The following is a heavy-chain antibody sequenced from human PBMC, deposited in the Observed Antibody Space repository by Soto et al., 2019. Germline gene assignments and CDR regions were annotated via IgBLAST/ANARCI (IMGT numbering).Heavy chain of an antibody. CDR3: ARDQGGFPRHYCSSTSCTPNLRFDP. V-gene: IGHV1-69*10. D-gene: IGHD2-2*01. CDR2: IIPILGIA. CDR1: GGTFSSYA. J-gene: IGHJ5*02. Sequence: GASVKVSCKASGGTFSSYAISWVRQAPGQGLEWMGGIIPILGIANYAQKFQGRDTITADKSTSTAYMELSSLRSEDTAVYYCARDQGGFPRHYCSSTSCTPNLRFDPWGQRTLVTVSS.